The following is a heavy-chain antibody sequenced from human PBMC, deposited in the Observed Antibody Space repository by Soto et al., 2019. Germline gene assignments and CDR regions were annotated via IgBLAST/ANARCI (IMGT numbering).Heavy chain of an antibody. V-gene: IGHV1-3*05. CDR3: ARGPYLRFLAPQPLDY. CDR2: INAGNGNT. CDR1: GYTFTSYA. D-gene: IGHD3-3*01. Sequence: QVQLVQSGAEEKKPGASVKVSCKASGYTFTSYAMHWVRQAPGQRLEWMGWINAGNGNTKYSQKFQGRVTITRDTSASTAYMELSSLRSEDTAVYYCARGPYLRFLAPQPLDYWGQGTLVTVSS. J-gene: IGHJ4*02.